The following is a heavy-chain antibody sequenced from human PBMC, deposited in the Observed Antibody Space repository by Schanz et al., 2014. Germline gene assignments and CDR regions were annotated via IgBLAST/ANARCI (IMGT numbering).Heavy chain of an antibody. V-gene: IGHV3-30*04. J-gene: IGHJ4*02. CDR3: AKEESPPSLVDY. Sequence: QVQLVESGGGVVQPGGSLRLSCAASRFTFSTYAMHWVRQAPGKGLGWLAVISYDGSHKDYTDSVKGRFTVSRDNSKNTVYLQMNSLRAEDTAVYYCAKEESPPSLVDYWGQGTLVTVSS. CDR1: RFTFSTYA. CDR2: ISYDGSHK.